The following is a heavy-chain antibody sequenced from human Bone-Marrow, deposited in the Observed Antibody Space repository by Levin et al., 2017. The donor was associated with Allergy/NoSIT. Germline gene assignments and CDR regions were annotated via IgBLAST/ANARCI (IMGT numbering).Heavy chain of an antibody. D-gene: IGHD3-9*01. CDR2: IYYSGST. CDR1: GGSISSSNYY. V-gene: IGHV4-39*01. Sequence: SETLSLTCTVSGGSISSSNYYWGWIRQPPGKGLEWIGSIYYSGSTFYNPSLQSRVTISADTSKNQFSLRLSSVTAADTAVYYCARNLPDSGYPRYMDVWGIGTTVTVSS. CDR3: ARNLPDSGYPRYMDV. J-gene: IGHJ6*03.